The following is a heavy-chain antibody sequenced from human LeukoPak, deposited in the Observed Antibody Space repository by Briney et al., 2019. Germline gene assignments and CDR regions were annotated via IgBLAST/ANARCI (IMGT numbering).Heavy chain of an antibody. J-gene: IGHJ4*02. CDR3: AKDQGWLHHPDY. Sequence: GGSLRLSCAASGFTFSSYGMHWARQAPGKGLEWVAFIRYDGSNKYYADSVKGRFTISRDNSKNTLYLQMNSLRAEDTAVYYCAKDQGWLHHPDYWGQGTLVTVSS. V-gene: IGHV3-30*02. CDR2: IRYDGSNK. CDR1: GFTFSSYG. D-gene: IGHD5-24*01.